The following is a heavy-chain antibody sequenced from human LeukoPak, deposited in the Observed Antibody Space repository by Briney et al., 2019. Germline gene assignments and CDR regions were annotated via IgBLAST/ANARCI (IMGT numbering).Heavy chain of an antibody. J-gene: IGHJ6*02. CDR3: AKFGVDYDMIV. CDR1: GGSISESY. D-gene: IGHD3-16*01. V-gene: IGHV4-59*01. Sequence: SETLSLICTVSGGSISESYWTWIRQPPGKGLEWIGQIYYKGNADYNPSLKSRVTLSVDTSKNQFSLKLTAMTAADTAVYYCAKFGVDYDMIVWGQGTTVTVS. CDR2: IYYKGNA.